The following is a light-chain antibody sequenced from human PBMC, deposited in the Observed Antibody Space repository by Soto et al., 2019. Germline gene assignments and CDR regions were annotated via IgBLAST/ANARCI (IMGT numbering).Light chain of an antibody. J-gene: IGLJ1*01. CDR2: EVS. V-gene: IGLV2-14*01. Sequence: QSVLTQPASVSGSPGQTITISGTGTSSDVGAYNYVSWYQQHPGKAPKLMIYEVSNRPSGVSDRFSGSKSGNTASLTISGLQAADEADYYCSSKRTTASLVFGTGTKVTVL. CDR3: SSKRTTASLV. CDR1: SSDVGAYNY.